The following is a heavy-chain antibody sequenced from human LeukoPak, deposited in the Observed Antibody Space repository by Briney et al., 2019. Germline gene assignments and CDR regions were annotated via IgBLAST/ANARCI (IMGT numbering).Heavy chain of an antibody. Sequence: PSQTLSLICTVSGTSISSGDYYWSWIRQPPGKGLEWIGHIYYSGSTYYNPSLKSRVTISVDKSKNQFSLKLSSVTAADTAVYYCARPQSTMVRGYFDLWGRGTLVTVSS. J-gene: IGHJ2*01. CDR1: GTSISSGDYY. D-gene: IGHD3-10*01. CDR2: IYYSGST. CDR3: ARPQSTMVRGYFDL. V-gene: IGHV4-30-4*01.